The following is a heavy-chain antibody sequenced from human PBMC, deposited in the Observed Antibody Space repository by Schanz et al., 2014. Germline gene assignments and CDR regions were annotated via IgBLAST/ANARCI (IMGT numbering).Heavy chain of an antibody. Sequence: VQLVESGGGVVQFGRSLRLSCVASGFTFSSYGMHWVRQAPGKGLEWVSSISHSGGSKYYADSVKGRFTISRDNSKNTLYLQMNSLRAEDTAVYYCAKDPSHGDYDYYFDYWGQGTLXTVSS. V-gene: IGHV3-23*04. J-gene: IGHJ4*02. CDR3: AKDPSHGDYDYYFDY. CDR1: GFTFSSYG. CDR2: ISHSGGSK. D-gene: IGHD3-22*01.